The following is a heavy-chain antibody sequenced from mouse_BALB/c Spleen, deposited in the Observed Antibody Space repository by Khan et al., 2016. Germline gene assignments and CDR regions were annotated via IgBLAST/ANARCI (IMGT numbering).Heavy chain of an antibody. J-gene: IGHJ3*01. CDR1: GFSLTGFS. D-gene: IGHD2-4*01. Sequence: VQLQESGPGLVAPSQSLSITCTVSGFSLTGFSVNWVRQPPGKGLEWLGVIWGDGSTDYNSALKSRLSFSKDDSKSQVFLKMNSLHTDDTAMYFCASYYDYDGGFAYWGQGTLVTVSA. V-gene: IGHV2-6-7*01. CDR2: IWGDGST. CDR3: ASYYDYDGGFAY.